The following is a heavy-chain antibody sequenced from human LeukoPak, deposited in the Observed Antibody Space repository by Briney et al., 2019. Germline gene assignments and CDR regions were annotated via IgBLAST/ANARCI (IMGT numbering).Heavy chain of an antibody. J-gene: IGHJ4*02. V-gene: IGHV1-2*02. CDR3: ATGEVTGTRVAFLY. Sequence: ASVKVSCKASGYTFTGNYMHWVRQAPGQGLEWMGWINPNSGGTNYAQKFQGRVTMTRDTSISTAYMELSRLRSEDTAVYYCATGEVTGTRVAFLYWGQGTLVTVSS. CDR2: INPNSGGT. D-gene: IGHD1-7*01. CDR1: GYTFTGNY.